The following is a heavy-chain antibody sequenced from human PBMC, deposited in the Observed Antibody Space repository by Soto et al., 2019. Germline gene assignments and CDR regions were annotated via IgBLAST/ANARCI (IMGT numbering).Heavy chain of an antibody. D-gene: IGHD2-2*01. V-gene: IGHV6-1*01. CDR1: GDSVSGNSAA. J-gene: IGHJ6*02. Sequence: PSQTLSLTSVISGDSVSGNSAACSWIRQSPSRGHEWRGRTYYRSKWYNDYTVSVKRRITINPETSKKQFSLRLNSVTLEDTAVYYCARGRVVVSGMDVWGQGTTVTVSS. CDR3: ARGRVVVSGMDV. CDR2: TYYRSKWYN.